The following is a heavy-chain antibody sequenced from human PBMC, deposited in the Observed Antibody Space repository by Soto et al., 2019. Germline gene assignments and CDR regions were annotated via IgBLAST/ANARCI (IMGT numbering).Heavy chain of an antibody. CDR3: ARHGKFSSMTNYFDS. V-gene: IGHV5-51*01. J-gene: IGHJ4*02. Sequence: LKISCKGSGYSFTTYWIAWVRQMPGKGLECMGIIYPGDSDTRYSPSFQGQVTISVDKSISTAYLQWSSLRASDTAIYYCARHGKFSSMTNYFDSWGQGALVTVS. CDR1: GYSFTTYW. D-gene: IGHD1-1*01. CDR2: IYPGDSDT.